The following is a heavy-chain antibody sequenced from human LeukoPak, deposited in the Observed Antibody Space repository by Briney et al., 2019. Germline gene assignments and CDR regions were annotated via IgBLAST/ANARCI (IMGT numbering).Heavy chain of an antibody. CDR2: INPNSGGT. J-gene: IGHJ6*02. V-gene: IGHV1-2*02. Sequence: GASVKVSCKASGGTFSSYAISWVRQAPGQGLEWMGWINPNSGGTNYAQKFQGRVTMTRDTSISTAYMELSRLRSDDTAVYYCARANDRQDVWGQGTTVTVSS. D-gene: IGHD1-1*01. CDR1: GGTFSSYA. CDR3: ARANDRQDV.